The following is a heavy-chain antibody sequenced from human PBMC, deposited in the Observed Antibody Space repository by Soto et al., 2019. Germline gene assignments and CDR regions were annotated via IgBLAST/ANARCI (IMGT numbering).Heavy chain of an antibody. J-gene: IGHJ4*02. Sequence: PSETLSLTCTVSGGSISSYSWSWIRQPPEKGLEWIGYIYYSGTTNYNPSLKSRVTMSVDTSRNRFSLKLTSVTAADTAVYYCARVRPVRYCPDTTCPAPFDYWGQGTLVTVSS. CDR3: ARVRPVRYCPDTTCPAPFDY. V-gene: IGHV4-59*01. CDR2: IYYSGTT. CDR1: GGSISSYS. D-gene: IGHD2-8*02.